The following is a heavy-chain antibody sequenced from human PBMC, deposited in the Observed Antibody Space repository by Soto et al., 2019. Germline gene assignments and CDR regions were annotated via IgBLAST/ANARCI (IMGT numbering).Heavy chain of an antibody. J-gene: IGHJ5*02. D-gene: IGHD3-9*01. V-gene: IGHV1-18*01. CDR3: ARERRGYDILTGYVVPNNWFDP. CDR1: GYTFTSYG. Sequence: QVQLVQSGAEVKKPGASVKVSCKASGYTFTSYGISWVRQAPGQGLEWMGWISAYNGNTNYAQKLQGRGTMTTDTSTSTAYMEQRSLRSDDTAVYYCARERRGYDILTGYVVPNNWFDPWGQGTLVTVSS. CDR2: ISAYNGNT.